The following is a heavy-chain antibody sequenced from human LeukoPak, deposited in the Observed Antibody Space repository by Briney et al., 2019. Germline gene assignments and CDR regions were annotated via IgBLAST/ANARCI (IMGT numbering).Heavy chain of an antibody. CDR1: GVSSSTSRYY. CDR2: IYYTGPT. Sequence: SETLSRNCTVSGVSSSTSRYYWGWTRQPPGKGLECIGNIYYTGPTYYNASIDSITTISFTTTTYKYLLKLNSVTAAETDMYYCAKSDGYGLIDYVGQGTLVSVSS. CDR3: AKSDGYGLIDY. J-gene: IGHJ4*02. V-gene: IGHV4-39*06. D-gene: IGHD2-21*02.